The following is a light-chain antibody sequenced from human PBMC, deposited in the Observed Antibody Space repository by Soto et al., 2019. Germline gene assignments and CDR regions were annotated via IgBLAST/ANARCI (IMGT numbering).Light chain of an antibody. CDR3: HQSGILPLS. V-gene: IGKV3-20*01. Sequence: EIVLTQFPGTLSLSPGERATLSCRASQSLHSNFLDWYQQKPGQAPRLLIPSASRRATGITVRFSVSVSGTDFTLPIIRLAPEGLAVYYWHQSGILPLSFGPGTRVDVK. J-gene: IGKJ3*01. CDR2: SAS. CDR1: QSLHSNF.